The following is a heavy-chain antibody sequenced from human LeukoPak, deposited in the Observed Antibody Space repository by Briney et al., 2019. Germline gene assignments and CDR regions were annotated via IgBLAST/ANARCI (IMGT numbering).Heavy chain of an antibody. Sequence: GASVKVSCKASGYTFTGYYMHWVRQAPGQGLEWMGIIDPSGGSTSYAQKFQGRVTMTRDTSTSTVYMELSSLRSEDTAVYYCARDLGAPPNYYYYYYMDVWGKGTTVTISS. D-gene: IGHD1-26*01. V-gene: IGHV1-46*01. CDR2: IDPSGGST. CDR1: GYTFTGYY. J-gene: IGHJ6*03. CDR3: ARDLGAPPNYYYYYYMDV.